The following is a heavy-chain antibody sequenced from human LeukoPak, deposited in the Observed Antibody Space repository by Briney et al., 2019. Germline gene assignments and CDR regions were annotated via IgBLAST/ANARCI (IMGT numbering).Heavy chain of an antibody. Sequence: ASVKVSCKASGCTFITYYMHWVRQAPGQGLEWMGIINPSGDSTSYAQKFQGRVTITRDTSASTAYMELSSLRPEDTAVYYCARDKADYGDAFDIWGQGTMVTVSS. J-gene: IGHJ3*02. CDR1: GCTFITYY. CDR3: ARDKADYGDAFDI. CDR2: INPSGDST. D-gene: IGHD4-17*01. V-gene: IGHV1-46*01.